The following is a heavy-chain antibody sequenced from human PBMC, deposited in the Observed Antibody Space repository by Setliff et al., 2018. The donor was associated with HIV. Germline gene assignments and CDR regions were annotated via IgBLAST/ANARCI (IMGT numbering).Heavy chain of an antibody. D-gene: IGHD2-21*01. CDR3: AKHFLLWSNAFHI. J-gene: IGHJ3*02. Sequence: HPGGSLRLSCEASGFTFSSYWMHWVRQAPGKGLEWVSIIYTDDSNTYYAESVKGRFTISRDNSKNTLYLQMNSLRAEDTAVYYCAKHFLLWSNAFHIWGQGTMVTVSS. CDR1: GFTFSSYW. CDR2: IYTDDSNT. V-gene: IGHV3-23*03.